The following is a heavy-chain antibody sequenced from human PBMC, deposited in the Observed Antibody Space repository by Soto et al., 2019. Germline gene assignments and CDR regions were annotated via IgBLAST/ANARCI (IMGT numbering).Heavy chain of an antibody. Sequence: SETLSLTCAVSGNSISSSDYYWGWIRQPPGKGLEWIGSFYYTGTTYYNPSLKSRVTISVDTPKKQFSLKLNSVTAADTAVYYCARIGVAGTPDYWGQGTLVTVSS. J-gene: IGHJ4*02. CDR3: ARIGVAGTPDY. D-gene: IGHD6-19*01. CDR2: FYYTGTT. V-gene: IGHV4-39*01. CDR1: GNSISSSDYY.